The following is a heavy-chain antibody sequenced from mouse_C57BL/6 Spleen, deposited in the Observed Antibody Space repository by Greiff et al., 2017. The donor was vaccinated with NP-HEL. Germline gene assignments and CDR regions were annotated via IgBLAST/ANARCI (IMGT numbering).Heavy chain of an antibody. V-gene: IGHV1-42*01. CDR3: ARSGYSFYYFDY. Sequence: VQLKQSGPELVKPGASVKISCKASGYSFTGYYMNWVKQSPEKSLEWIGEINPSTGGTTYNQKFKAKATLTVDKSSSTAYMQLKSLTSEDSAVYYCARSGYSFYYFDYWGQGTTLTVSS. J-gene: IGHJ2*01. CDR2: INPSTGGT. D-gene: IGHD2-12*01. CDR1: GYSFTGYY.